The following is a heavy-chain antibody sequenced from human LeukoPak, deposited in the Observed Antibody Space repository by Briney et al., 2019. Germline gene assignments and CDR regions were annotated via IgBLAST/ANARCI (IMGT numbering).Heavy chain of an antibody. V-gene: IGHV3-30*18. CDR3: AKDRNIVGATTNFDY. J-gene: IGHJ4*02. CDR2: ISYDGSHK. CDR1: GFTFSSYV. D-gene: IGHD1-26*01. Sequence: GGSLRLSCAASGFTFSSYVMHWVRQAPGKGLEGVAGISYDGSHKYYADSVKGRFTISRDNSKNTLYLQMNSLRAEDTAVYYCAKDRNIVGATTNFDYWGQGTLVTVSS.